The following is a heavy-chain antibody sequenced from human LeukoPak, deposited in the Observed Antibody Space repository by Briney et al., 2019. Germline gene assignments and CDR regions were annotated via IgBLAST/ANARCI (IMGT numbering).Heavy chain of an antibody. CDR1: TFTFSTYW. CDR2: INGDGSTT. V-gene: IGHV3-74*01. Sequence: PGGSLRLSCEASTFTFSTYWMHWVLQAPGKGLLWVSYINGDGSTTNYADSVKGRLTISRDNAKNTLYLQMNSLRAEDTAVYYCATGSGSYYDSWGLGTLVTVSS. CDR3: ATGSGSYYDS. D-gene: IGHD3-10*01. J-gene: IGHJ4*02.